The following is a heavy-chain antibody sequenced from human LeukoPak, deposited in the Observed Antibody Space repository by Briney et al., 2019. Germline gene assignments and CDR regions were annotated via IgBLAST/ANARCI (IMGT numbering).Heavy chain of an antibody. J-gene: IGHJ4*02. Sequence: ASVKVSCNASGYTFTDYYMHWVRQAPGQGLEWMGWISAYNGNTNYAQKLQGRVTMTTDTSTSTAYMELRSLRSDDTAVYYCARWDFIAAAGSFDYWGQGTLVTVSS. D-gene: IGHD6-13*01. V-gene: IGHV1-18*04. CDR1: GYTFTDYY. CDR3: ARWDFIAAAGSFDY. CDR2: ISAYNGNT.